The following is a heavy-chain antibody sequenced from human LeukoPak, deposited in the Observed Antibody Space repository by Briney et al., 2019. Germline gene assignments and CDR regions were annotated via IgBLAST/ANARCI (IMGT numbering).Heavy chain of an antibody. CDR1: GGTFSSYA. CDR3: ASAGVGATTSDAFDI. V-gene: IGHV1-69*05. Sequence: SVKVSCKASGGTFSSYAISWVRQAPGQGLEWMGGIIPIFGTANYAQKFQGRVTITTDESTSTAYMELSSLRSEDTAVYYCASAGVGATTSDAFDIWGQGTMVTVSS. CDR2: IIPIFGTA. J-gene: IGHJ3*02. D-gene: IGHD1-26*01.